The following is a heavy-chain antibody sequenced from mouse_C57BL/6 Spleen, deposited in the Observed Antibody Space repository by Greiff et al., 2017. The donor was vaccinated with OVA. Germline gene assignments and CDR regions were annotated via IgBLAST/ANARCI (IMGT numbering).Heavy chain of an antibody. CDR2: IDPEDGDT. Sequence: VQLQQSGAELVRPGASVKLSCTASGFNIKDYYMHWVKQRPEQGLEWIGRIDPEDGDTEYAPKFQGKATMTADTSSNTAYLQLSSLTSEDTAVYYCTTSFITTVVATPHWYFDVWGTGTTVTVSS. D-gene: IGHD1-1*01. CDR1: GFNIKDYY. J-gene: IGHJ1*03. CDR3: TTSFITTVVATPHWYFDV. V-gene: IGHV14-1*01.